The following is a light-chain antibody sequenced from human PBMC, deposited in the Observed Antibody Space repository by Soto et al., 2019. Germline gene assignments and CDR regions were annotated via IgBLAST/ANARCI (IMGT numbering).Light chain of an antibody. Sequence: QAVVSQEPSFSVSPGETVTLTCGLTSASVLTSYYPSWYQQTPCQAPRTLIYSTNIRSSGVPDRFSGSILGNKAALTITGAQADDESDYYCALYVGSGTVVFGGGTKVTVL. J-gene: IGLJ2*01. V-gene: IGLV8-61*01. CDR3: ALYVGSGTVV. CDR2: STN. CDR1: SASVLTSYY.